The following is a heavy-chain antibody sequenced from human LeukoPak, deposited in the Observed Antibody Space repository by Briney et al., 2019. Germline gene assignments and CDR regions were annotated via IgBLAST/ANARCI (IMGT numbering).Heavy chain of an antibody. J-gene: IGHJ2*01. CDR2: IYYSGST. Sequence: SETLSLTCTVSGGSISDYYWSWVRQPPGKGLEWIGYIYYSGSTTYNPSLKSRVTISVDTSKNQFSLKLNAVTAADTAVYYCARRTYFDLWGRGTLVTVSS. CDR1: GGSISDYY. V-gene: IGHV4-59*08. CDR3: ARRTYFDL.